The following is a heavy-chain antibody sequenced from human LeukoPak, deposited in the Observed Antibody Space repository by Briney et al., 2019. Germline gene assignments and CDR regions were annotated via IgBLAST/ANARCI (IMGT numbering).Heavy chain of an antibody. D-gene: IGHD5-18*01. J-gene: IGHJ6*02. CDR3: ARRDTARGYGMDV. Sequence: PETLSLTCTVSGGSISSSSYYWGWIRQPPGKGLEWIGSIYYSGNTFYNPSLKSRVTISVDTSKNQFSLKVSSVTAADTAVYYCARRDTARGYGMDVWGQGTTVTVSS. CDR2: IYYSGNT. V-gene: IGHV4-39*01. CDR1: GGSISSSSYY.